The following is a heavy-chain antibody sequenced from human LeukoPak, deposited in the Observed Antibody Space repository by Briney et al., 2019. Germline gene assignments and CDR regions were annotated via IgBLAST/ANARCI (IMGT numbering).Heavy chain of an antibody. V-gene: IGHV4-30-4*01. D-gene: IGHD3-3*01. CDR2: IYYSGST. CDR3: ARGDFWSGNSNWFDP. Sequence: PSETLSLTCTVSGGSISSGDYYWSWIRQPPGKGLEWIGYIYYSGSTYYNPSLKSRVTISVDTSKNQFSLKLSSVTAADTAVYYCARGDFWSGNSNWFDPWGQGTLVTVSS. CDR1: GGSISSGDYY. J-gene: IGHJ5*02.